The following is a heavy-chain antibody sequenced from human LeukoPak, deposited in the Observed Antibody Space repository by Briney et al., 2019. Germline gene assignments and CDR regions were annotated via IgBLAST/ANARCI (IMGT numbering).Heavy chain of an antibody. D-gene: IGHD3-10*01. CDR2: IKQDGSEK. CDR3: ARVHMPGGMVRGVIITWYFDL. V-gene: IGHV3-7*01. CDR1: GFTFSSHW. J-gene: IGHJ2*01. Sequence: GGSLRLSCAASGFTFSSHWMSWVRQPPGKRLEWVSNIKQDGSEKYYVDSVKGRFTISRDNGKNSLYLQINSLRAEETAVYYCARVHMPGGMVRGVIITWYFDLWGRGTLVTVSS.